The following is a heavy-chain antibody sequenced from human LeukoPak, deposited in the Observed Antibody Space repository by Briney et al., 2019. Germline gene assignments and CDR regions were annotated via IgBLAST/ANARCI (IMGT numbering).Heavy chain of an antibody. CDR2: ISAYNGNT. CDR3: ARFGISVYYYDSSGSYYFDY. Sequence: ASVKVSCKASGYTFTSYGISWVRQAPGQGLEWMGWISAYNGNTNYAQKLQGRVTMTTDTSTSTAYMELRNLRSDDTAVYYCARFGISVYYYDSSGSYYFDYWGQGTLVTVSS. V-gene: IGHV1-18*01. CDR1: GYTFTSYG. J-gene: IGHJ4*02. D-gene: IGHD3-22*01.